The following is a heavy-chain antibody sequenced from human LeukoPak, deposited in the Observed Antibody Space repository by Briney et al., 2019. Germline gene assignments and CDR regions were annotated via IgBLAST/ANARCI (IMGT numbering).Heavy chain of an antibody. D-gene: IGHD2-2*01. CDR2: INSDGSST. V-gene: IGHV3-74*01. J-gene: IGHJ5*01. Sequence: GGSLRLSCAASGFTFSSYWMHWVRQAPGKGLVWVSRINSDGSSTSYADSVKGRFTISRDNAKNTLYLQMNSLRAEDTAVYYCAKDRHAPGRYCSSTSCFPFDSWGQGTLVTVSS. CDR3: AKDRHAPGRYCSSTSCFPFDS. CDR1: GFTFSSYW.